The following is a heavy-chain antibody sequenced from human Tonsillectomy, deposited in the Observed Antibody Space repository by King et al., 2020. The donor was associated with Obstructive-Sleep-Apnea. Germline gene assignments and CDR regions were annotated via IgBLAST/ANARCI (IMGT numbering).Heavy chain of an antibody. D-gene: IGHD3-16*01. Sequence: VQLVESGAEVKRPGASVKVSCEASGYPFTGYYIYWVRQAPGQGLEWMGWINPHTGGTNYAQKFQGRVTMTRDTSISTAYMELTRLRSDDTAVYYFAREAAKYDYVCGDWGQGTLVTVSS. CDR2: INPHTGGT. CDR1: GYPFTGYY. CDR3: AREAAKYDYVCGD. V-gene: IGHV1-2*02. J-gene: IGHJ4*02.